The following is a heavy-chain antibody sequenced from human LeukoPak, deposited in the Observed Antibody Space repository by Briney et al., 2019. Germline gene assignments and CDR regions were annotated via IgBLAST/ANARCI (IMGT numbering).Heavy chain of an antibody. CDR2: TTMSGDST. Sequence: GGSLRLSCAASGFTFSSYAFNWVRQAPGKGLEWVSGTTMSGDSTYYADSVKGRFTISRDNSKNTLYLQMTSLRAEDTALYYCARTPNRFYDFWGQGTLVTVSS. CDR1: GFTFSSYA. CDR3: ARTPNRFYDF. J-gene: IGHJ4*02. D-gene: IGHD1-14*01. V-gene: IGHV3-23*01.